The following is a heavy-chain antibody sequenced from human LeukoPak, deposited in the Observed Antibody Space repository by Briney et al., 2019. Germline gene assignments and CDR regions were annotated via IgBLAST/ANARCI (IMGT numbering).Heavy chain of an antibody. CDR3: ARRRDSSSDAFDI. CDR1: GYSISSGYY. V-gene: IGHV4-38-2*01. Sequence: SETLSLTCAVSGYSISSGYYWGWIRQPPGKGLEWIGSIYHSGSTYHNPSLKSRVTISVDTSKNQFSLKLSSVTAADTAVYYCARRRDSSSDAFDIWGQGTMVTVSS. J-gene: IGHJ3*02. CDR2: IYHSGST. D-gene: IGHD6-6*01.